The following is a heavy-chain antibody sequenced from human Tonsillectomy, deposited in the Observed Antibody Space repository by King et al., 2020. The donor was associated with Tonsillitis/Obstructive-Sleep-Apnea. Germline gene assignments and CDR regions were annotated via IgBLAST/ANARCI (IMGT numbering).Heavy chain of an antibody. D-gene: IGHD3-10*01. J-gene: IGHJ6*02. CDR1: GFTFSSYG. Sequence: QLVQSGGGVVQPGRSLRLSCAASGFTFSSYGMHWVRQAPGKGLEWVAVIWYDGSNKYYADSVKGRFTISRDNSKNTLYLQMNSLRAEDTAVYYCARDRGNYYYSGMDVWGQGTTVTVSS. V-gene: IGHV3-33*01. CDR3: ARDRGNYYYSGMDV. CDR2: IWYDGSNK.